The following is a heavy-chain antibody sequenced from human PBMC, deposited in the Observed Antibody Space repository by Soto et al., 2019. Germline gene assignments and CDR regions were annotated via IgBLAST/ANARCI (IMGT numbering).Heavy chain of an antibody. J-gene: IGHJ6*02. CDR3: ARALRSTIEVAGTYYYYGLDV. Sequence: ASVKVSCKASGYTFTGYYMHWVRQAPGQGLEWMGWINPNSGGTNYAQKFQGRVTMTRDTSISTAYMELSRLRSDDTAVYYCARALRSTIEVAGTYYYYGLDVWGQGTTVTVSS. CDR2: INPNSGGT. CDR1: GYTFTGYY. D-gene: IGHD6-19*01. V-gene: IGHV1-2*02.